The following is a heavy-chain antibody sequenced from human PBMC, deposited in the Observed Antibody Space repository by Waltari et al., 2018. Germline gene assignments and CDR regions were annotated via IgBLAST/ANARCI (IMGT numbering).Heavy chain of an antibody. J-gene: IGHJ5*01. CDR2: AYQVGSI. D-gene: IGHD3-10*01. CDR1: GFTVVSGYY. V-gene: IGHV4-38-2*02. CDR3: ARGTRVNLVRGAEWFDF. Sequence: QVQLQESGPGVMKPSETLSLTCQVSGFTVVSGYYWGWIRQSPGQGLEWIGSAYQVGSIFYNPALGSRVSISLDRSGNQVALEVRSLTAADTAVYYCARGTRVNLVRGAEWFDFWGPGMLVSVSS.